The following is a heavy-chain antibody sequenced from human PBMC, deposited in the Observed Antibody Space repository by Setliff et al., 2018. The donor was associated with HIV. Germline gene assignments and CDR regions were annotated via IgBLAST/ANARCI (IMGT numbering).Heavy chain of an antibody. Sequence: ASVKDSCKSSAGSFSIFAINWVRQAPGQGLEWMGGMMTIFSTTNYARKLQGRVTMTTDESTGTAYMELSNLRSEDTAVYYCATEGAGGSYQRASALDVWVQGTMVTVSS. V-gene: IGHV1-69*05. CDR2: MMTIFSTT. CDR1: AGSFSIFA. J-gene: IGHJ3*01. D-gene: IGHD1-26*01. CDR3: ATEGAGGSYQRASALDV.